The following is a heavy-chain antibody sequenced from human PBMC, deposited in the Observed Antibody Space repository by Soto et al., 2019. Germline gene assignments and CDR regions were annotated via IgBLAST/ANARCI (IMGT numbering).Heavy chain of an antibody. CDR1: GYSVSSSDYY. Sequence: QLHLQESGPGLVKTSETLSLTCSVSGYSVSSSDYYWAWIRQPPGKGLEWIGSMLYSGLTYYNPSLKSRVTLSVDTSKNQFSVRLNSVTASDTAVYYCAPLTVSLSGPYGIHVWGQGTTGTVSS. CDR2: MLYSGLT. J-gene: IGHJ6*02. D-gene: IGHD2-15*01. V-gene: IGHV4-39*01. CDR3: APLTVSLSGPYGIHV.